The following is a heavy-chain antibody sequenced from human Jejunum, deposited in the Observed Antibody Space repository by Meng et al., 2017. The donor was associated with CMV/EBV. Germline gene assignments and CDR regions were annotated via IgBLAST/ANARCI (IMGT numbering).Heavy chain of an antibody. CDR2: SSTSGDSV. CDR1: SSYA. D-gene: IGHD6-13*01. Sequence: SSYAMDWVRRAPGKGLEWVSASSTSGDSVYYADSVKGRFIVSRDNSKNTMYLQMNSPRAEDTAVYYCAKDAGTATGLSALDIWGQGAVVTVSS. CDR3: AKDAGTATGLSALDI. J-gene: IGHJ3*02. V-gene: IGHV3-23*01.